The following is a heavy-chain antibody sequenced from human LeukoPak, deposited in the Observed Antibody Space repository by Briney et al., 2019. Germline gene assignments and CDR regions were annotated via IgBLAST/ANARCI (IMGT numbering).Heavy chain of an antibody. CDR2: INPNSGGT. V-gene: IGHV1-2*02. D-gene: IGHD3-22*01. CDR1: GYTFTGYY. J-gene: IGHJ5*02. CDR3: ERDSQKYYYDSSGTNFDP. Sequence: ASVKVSCKASGYTFTGYYMHWVRQAPGQGLEWMGWINPNSGGTNYAQKLQGRVTMTTDTSTSTAYMELRSLRSDDTAVYYCERDSQKYYYDSSGTNFDPWGQGTLVTVSS.